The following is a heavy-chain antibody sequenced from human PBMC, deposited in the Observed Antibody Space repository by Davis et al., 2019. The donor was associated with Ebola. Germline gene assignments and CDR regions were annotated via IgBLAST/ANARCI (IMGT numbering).Heavy chain of an antibody. Sequence: PSETLSLPCAISGDSVSSAGWNWIRQSPSRGLEWLGRTYFNSKYYSDYAVSMSGRITINADPSKNQFSLQLNSVTPEDTAVYYCARGWLRGYLDYWGQGTLVTVSS. CDR1: GDSVSSAG. J-gene: IGHJ4*02. D-gene: IGHD3-3*01. CDR2: TYFNSKYYS. CDR3: ARGWLRGYLDY. V-gene: IGHV6-1*01.